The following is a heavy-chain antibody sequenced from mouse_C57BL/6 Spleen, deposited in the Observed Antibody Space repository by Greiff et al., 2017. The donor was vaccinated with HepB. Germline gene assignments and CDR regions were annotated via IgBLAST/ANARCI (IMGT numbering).Heavy chain of an antibody. CDR1: GYTFTSYW. J-gene: IGHJ1*03. CDR3: AVGGSTTVVATRYFDV. D-gene: IGHD1-1*01. CDR2: IDPSDSYT. V-gene: IGHV1-50*01. Sequence: QVQLQQPGAELVKPGASVKLSCKASGYTFTSYWMQWVKQRPGQGLEWIGEIDPSDSYTNYNQKFKGKATLTVDTSSSTAYMQLTSLTSADSAFYYGAVGGSTTVVATRYFDVWGTGTTVTVSS.